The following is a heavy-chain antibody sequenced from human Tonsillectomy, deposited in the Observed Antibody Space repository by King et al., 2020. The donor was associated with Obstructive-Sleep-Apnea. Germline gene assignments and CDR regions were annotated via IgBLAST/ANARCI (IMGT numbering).Heavy chain of an antibody. CDR2: ISYDGSDK. D-gene: IGHD1-14*01. CDR3: ARDRGTSSLAYYYYYYGMDV. Sequence: QLVQSGGGVVQPGRSLRLSCAASGFTFSSYAMHWVRQAPGKGLEWVAVISYDGSDKYYAASVKGRFTISRDNSKNTLYLQMNSLRAEDTAVYYCARDRGTSSLAYYYYYYGMDVWGQGTTVTVSS. V-gene: IGHV3-30*04. CDR1: GFTFSSYA. J-gene: IGHJ6*02.